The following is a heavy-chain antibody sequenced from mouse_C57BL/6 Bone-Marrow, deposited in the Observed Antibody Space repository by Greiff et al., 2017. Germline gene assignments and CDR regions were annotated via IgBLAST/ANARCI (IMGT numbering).Heavy chain of an antibody. CDR2: IDPSDSYT. CDR3: ARGADY. J-gene: IGHJ2*01. V-gene: IGHV1-69*01. CDR1: GYTFTSYW. Sequence: QVQLQQPGAELVMPGASVKLSCKASGYTFTSYWMHWVKQRPGQGLEWIGEIDPSDSYTNYNQKFKGKSTLTVDKSSSTAYMQLSSLTSEDSAVYNCARGADYWGQGTTLTVSS.